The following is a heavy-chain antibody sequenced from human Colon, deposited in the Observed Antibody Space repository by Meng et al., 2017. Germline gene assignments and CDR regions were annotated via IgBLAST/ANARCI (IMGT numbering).Heavy chain of an antibody. Sequence: QVQLPESGPGLVKPSGTLSLTCAVSGDSIRSSNWWSWVRQPPGRGLEWIGEIYHSGSTNYNPSLKNRFSLTVDKSKNQFSLTLHSVTAADTAVYYCARVIYASGNMAHLDCWGQGTLVTVSS. CDR3: ARVIYASGNMAHLDC. CDR1: GDSIRSSNW. D-gene: IGHD3-10*01. J-gene: IGHJ4*02. V-gene: IGHV4-4*02. CDR2: IYHSGST.